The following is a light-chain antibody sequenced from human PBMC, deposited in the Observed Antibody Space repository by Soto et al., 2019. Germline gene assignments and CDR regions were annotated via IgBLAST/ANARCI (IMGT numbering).Light chain of an antibody. J-gene: IGKJ4*01. CDR1: QSISSW. CDR2: DAS. Sequence: DVQMTQSPSTLSAPVGDRVTITCRASQSISSWLAWYQQKPGKAPKLLIYDASSLESGVPSRFSGSGSGTDFTLTISSLQPDDFATYYCQQYNSYSPLTFGGRTKVDIK. V-gene: IGKV1-5*01. CDR3: QQYNSYSPLT.